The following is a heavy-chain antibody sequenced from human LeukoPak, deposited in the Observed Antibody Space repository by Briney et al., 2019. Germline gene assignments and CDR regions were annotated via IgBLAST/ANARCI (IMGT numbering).Heavy chain of an antibody. CDR2: INTPGGST. V-gene: IGHV3-23*01. Sequence: GGSLRLSCAASGFTFSSYAMSWVRQAPGKGLEWVSAINTPGGSTYYADSVKGRFTISRDNSRSTLYLQMNSLRAEDAAVYYCAKDAGPQQLVFFDSWGQGTLVTVSS. CDR1: GFTFSSYA. CDR3: AKDAGPQQLVFFDS. J-gene: IGHJ4*02. D-gene: IGHD6-6*01.